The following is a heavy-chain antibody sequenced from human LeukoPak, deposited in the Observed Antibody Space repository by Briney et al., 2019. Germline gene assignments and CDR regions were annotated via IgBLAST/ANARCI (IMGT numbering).Heavy chain of an antibody. D-gene: IGHD5-12*01. CDR1: GGSISSYC. J-gene: IGHJ4*02. Sequence: PSETLSLTCTVSGGSISSYCWSWIRQPPGKGLEWIGYIYYSGSTNYNPSLKSRVTISVDTSKNQFSLKLSSVTAADTAVYYCASTAGYSGYDYWGQGTLVTVSS. CDR3: ASTAGYSGYDY. CDR2: IYYSGST. V-gene: IGHV4-59*01.